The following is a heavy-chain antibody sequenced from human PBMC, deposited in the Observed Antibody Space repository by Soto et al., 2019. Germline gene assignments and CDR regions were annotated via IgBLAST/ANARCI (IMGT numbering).Heavy chain of an antibody. V-gene: IGHV3-9*01. CDR1: GFTFDDYA. J-gene: IGHJ3*02. Sequence: PGGSLRLSCAASGFTFDDYAMHWVRQAPGKGLEWVSGISWNSGSIGYADSVKGRFTISRDNAKNSLYLQMNSLRAEDTALYYCAKSRTMAADAFDIWGQGTMVTVSS. CDR3: AKSRTMAADAFDI. CDR2: ISWNSGSI.